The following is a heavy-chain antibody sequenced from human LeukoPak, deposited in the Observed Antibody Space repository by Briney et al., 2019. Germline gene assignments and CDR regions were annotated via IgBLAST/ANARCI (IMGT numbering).Heavy chain of an antibody. J-gene: IGHJ4*02. Sequence: SGXALVNPTQTLTLTCTFSGFSLSTSGMCVSWIRQPPEKALEWLALIDWDDDKYYSTSLKTRLTISKDTSKNQVVLTMTNMDPVDTATYYCARDILTGYSFDYWGQGTLVTVSS. V-gene: IGHV2-70*01. CDR3: ARDILTGYSFDY. CDR1: GFSLSTSGMC. CDR2: IDWDDDK. D-gene: IGHD3-9*01.